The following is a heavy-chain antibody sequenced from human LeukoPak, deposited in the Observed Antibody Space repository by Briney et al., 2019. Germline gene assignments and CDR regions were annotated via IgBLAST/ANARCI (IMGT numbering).Heavy chain of an antibody. CDR2: MNPNSGNA. CDR3: GRPLQRGSWTQRALDY. D-gene: IGHD3-10*01. J-gene: IGHJ4*02. Sequence: ASVKVSCKASGYTFTSNYMHWVRQATGQGLEWMGWMNPNSGNAGYAQRFQGRVTMTRNNSISTAYMELTSLRSEDTAVYYCGRPLQRGSWTQRALDYWGQGTLVTVSS. CDR1: GYTFTSNY. V-gene: IGHV1-8*02.